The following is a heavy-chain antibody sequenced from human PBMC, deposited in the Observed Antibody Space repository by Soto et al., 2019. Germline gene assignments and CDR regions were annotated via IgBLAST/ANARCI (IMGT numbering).Heavy chain of an antibody. CDR2: ISAHNGNK. CDR1: GYTFTSYG. CDR3: AGDPNYFHY. J-gene: IGHJ4*02. Sequence: QVQLVQSGAEVKKPGASVKVSCKASGYTFTSYGISWVRQAPGQGLEWMGWISAHNGNKKYAQKLQGRVTMTTDTPRSTAYMELRSLRSDDTAVYSCAGDPNYFHYWGQETLVTVPS. V-gene: IGHV1-18*01.